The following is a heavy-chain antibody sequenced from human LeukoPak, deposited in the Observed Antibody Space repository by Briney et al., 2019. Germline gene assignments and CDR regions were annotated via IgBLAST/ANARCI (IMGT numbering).Heavy chain of an antibody. CDR3: AKDGHSSSWYSRGWFDP. CDR1: GFTFSSYA. Sequence: GGSLRLSCAASGFTFSSYAMSWVRQAPGKGLKGVSAISGSGGSTYYADSVKGRFTISRDNSKNTLYLQMNSLRAEDTAVYYCAKDGHSSSWYSRGWFDPWGQGTLVTVSS. CDR2: ISGSGGST. V-gene: IGHV3-23*01. D-gene: IGHD6-13*01. J-gene: IGHJ5*02.